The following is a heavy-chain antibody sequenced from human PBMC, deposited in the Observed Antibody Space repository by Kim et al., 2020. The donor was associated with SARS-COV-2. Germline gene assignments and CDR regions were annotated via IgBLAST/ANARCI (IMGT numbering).Heavy chain of an antibody. CDR1: GFTFSSYT. D-gene: IGHD6-19*01. J-gene: IGHJ4*02. CDR2: ITGSGGST. V-gene: IGHV3-23*01. CDR3: AKPRSGWYVFDY. Sequence: GGSLRLSCAASGFTFSSYTMSWVRQAPGKGLEWVSVITGSGGSTNYADSVKGRFTISRDNSKNTLYLQMNSLRVEDTATYYCAKPRSGWYVFDYWGQGTLVTVSS.